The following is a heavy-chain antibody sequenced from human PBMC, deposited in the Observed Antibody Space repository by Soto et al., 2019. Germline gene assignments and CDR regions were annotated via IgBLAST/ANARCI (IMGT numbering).Heavy chain of an antibody. D-gene: IGHD2-2*01. J-gene: IGHJ4*02. CDR2: INPNSGGT. V-gene: IGHV1-2*04. Sequence: ASVKVSCKASGYTFTGYYMHWVRQAPGQGLEWMGWINPNSGGTNYAQKFQGWVTMTRDTSISTAYMELSRLRSDDTAVYYCARGATNIVVVPAAIVEFDYWGQGTLVTVSS. CDR1: GYTFTGYY. CDR3: ARGATNIVVVPAAIVEFDY.